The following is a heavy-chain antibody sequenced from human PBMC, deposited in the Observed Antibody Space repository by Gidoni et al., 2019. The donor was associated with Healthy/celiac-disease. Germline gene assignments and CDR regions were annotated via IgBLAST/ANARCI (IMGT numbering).Heavy chain of an antibody. CDR2: VRGSVGRT. CDR3: AKPGGGGGNIVVVVAATNFAFDI. Sequence: EVQLVESGGGLVQPGGPLRLSCAASGFPFSSYAMSWVRQAPGKGLEWFAAVRGSVGRTSSADAVKGRFTITRNNSKNTLYLKMNSLRAEDTAVYYGAKPGGGGGNIVVVVAATNFAFDIWGQGTMVTVSS. V-gene: IGHV3-23*04. CDR1: GFPFSSYA. J-gene: IGHJ3*02. D-gene: IGHD2-15*01.